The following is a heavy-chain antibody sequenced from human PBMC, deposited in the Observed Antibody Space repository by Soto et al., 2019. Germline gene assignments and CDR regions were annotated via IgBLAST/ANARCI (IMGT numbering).Heavy chain of an antibody. CDR1: GYTFTSYY. CDR2: INPSGGST. CDR3: ARDLVGKIGDYVYYYYMDV. V-gene: IGHV1-46*03. Sequence: ASVKVSCKASGYTFTSYYMHWVRQAPGQGLEWMGIINPSGGSTSYAQKFQGRVTMTRDTSTSTVYMELSSLRSEDTAVYYCARDLVGKIGDYVYYYYMDVWGKGTTVTVSS. D-gene: IGHD4-17*01. J-gene: IGHJ6*03.